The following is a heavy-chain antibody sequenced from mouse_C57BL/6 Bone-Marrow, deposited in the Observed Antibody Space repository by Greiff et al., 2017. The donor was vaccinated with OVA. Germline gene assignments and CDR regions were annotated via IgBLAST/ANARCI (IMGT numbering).Heavy chain of an antibody. V-gene: IGHV1-26*01. Sequence: EVQLQQSGPELVKPGASVKISCKASGYTFTDYYMNWVKQSHGKSLEWIGDINPNNGGTSYNQKFKGKATMTVDKSSSTAYMELRSLTSEDSAVYYCTRLPPMDYWGQGASVTVSS. CDR3: TRLPPMDY. CDR2: INPNNGGT. J-gene: IGHJ4*01. CDR1: GYTFTDYY.